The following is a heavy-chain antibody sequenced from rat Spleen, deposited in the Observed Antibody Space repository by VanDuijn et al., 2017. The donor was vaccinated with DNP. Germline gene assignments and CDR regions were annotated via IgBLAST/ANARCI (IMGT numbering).Heavy chain of an antibody. Sequence: EVQLVESGGGLVQPGRSLKLSCAASGFTFSDYAMAWVRQAPKKGLEWVATIIYDGSSTYYRDSVKGRFTISRDNAKSTLYLQMDSLRSEDTATYYCARHVLGYPGITNYWGQGVMVTVSS. V-gene: IGHV5-17*01. CDR2: IIYDGSST. D-gene: IGHD1-4*01. J-gene: IGHJ2*01. CDR3: ARHVLGYPGITNY. CDR1: GFTFSDYA.